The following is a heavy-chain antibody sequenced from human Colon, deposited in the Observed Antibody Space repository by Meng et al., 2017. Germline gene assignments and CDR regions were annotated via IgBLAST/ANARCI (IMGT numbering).Heavy chain of an antibody. Sequence: ASVKVSCKASGYTFTSYGISWVRQAPGQGLEWMGWISAYNGNTNYAQKLQGRVTMTTDTSTSKAYMELRSLRSDDTAVYYCARKYYYDSSGYYYYGMDVWGQGTTVTVSS. CDR3: ARKYYYDSSGYYYYGMDV. V-gene: IGHV1-18*01. J-gene: IGHJ6*02. CDR2: ISAYNGNT. D-gene: IGHD3-22*01. CDR1: GYTFTSYG.